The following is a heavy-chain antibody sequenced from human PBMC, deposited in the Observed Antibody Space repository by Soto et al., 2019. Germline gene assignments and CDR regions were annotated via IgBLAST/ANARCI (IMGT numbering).Heavy chain of an antibody. CDR2: IYYSGST. Sequence: QVQLQESGPGLVKPSQTLSLTCTVSGGSISSGDYYWSWIRQPPGKGLEWIGYIYYSGSTYYNPSLKSRVTISVDTSKTQFSLKLSSVTAADTAVYYCARDKRDYGGNSGGGYWGQGTLVTVSS. CDR1: GGSISSGDYY. D-gene: IGHD4-17*01. V-gene: IGHV4-30-4*01. CDR3: ARDKRDYGGNSGGGY. J-gene: IGHJ4*02.